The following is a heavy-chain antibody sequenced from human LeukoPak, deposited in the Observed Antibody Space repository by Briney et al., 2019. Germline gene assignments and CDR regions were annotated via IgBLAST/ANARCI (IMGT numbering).Heavy chain of an antibody. V-gene: IGHV3-23*01. CDR2: TRGTGGYT. D-gene: IGHD3-9*01. CDR1: RFTFSNYA. CDR3: AKDFYDFLTGSIDY. Sequence: GGSLRPSCAASRFTFSNYAMSWVRQAPGKGLEWVSGTRGTGGYTYYADSVKGRFTISRDNSKNTLYLQMNSLRAEDTAVYYCAKDFYDFLTGSIDYWGQGTLVTVSS. J-gene: IGHJ4*02.